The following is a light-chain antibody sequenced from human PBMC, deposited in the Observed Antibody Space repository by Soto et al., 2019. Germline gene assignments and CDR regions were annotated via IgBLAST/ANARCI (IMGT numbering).Light chain of an antibody. V-gene: IGLV2-14*01. CDR3: SSYTNSRTLV. Sequence: QSALTQPASVSGSPGQSITISCTGTSRDVGAYNYVSWYQQHPGKAPKLMIYDVSDRPSGVSNRFSGSKSGNTASLTISGLQAEDEADYFCSSYTNSRTLVFGGGTKVTVL. J-gene: IGLJ2*01. CDR1: SRDVGAYNY. CDR2: DVS.